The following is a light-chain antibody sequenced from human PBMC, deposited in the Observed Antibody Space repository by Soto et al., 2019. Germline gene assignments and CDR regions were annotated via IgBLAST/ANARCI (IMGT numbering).Light chain of an antibody. J-gene: IGKJ1*01. CDR1: QSITSW. V-gene: IGKV1-5*03. CDR2: KAS. Sequence: IQMTNSPSTLSSSVQYRVTITCLSSQSITSWLAWYQQKPGKAPKLLIYKASTLKSGVPSRFSGSGSGTEFTLTISSLQPDDFATYYCQHYNSYSEAFGQGTKVDI. CDR3: QHYNSYSEA.